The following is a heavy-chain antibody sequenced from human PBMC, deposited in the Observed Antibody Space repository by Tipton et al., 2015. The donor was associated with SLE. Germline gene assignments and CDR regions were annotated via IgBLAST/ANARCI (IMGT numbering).Heavy chain of an antibody. Sequence: TLSLTCEVSGGSVSSRTYSWGWIRQPPGKGLEWIGYIYHTGSTYYNPSLKSRVTISVDKSKNHFSLKLTSVTAADTAVYYCARSHLEWSHVFDYWDQGTLVTVAS. CDR3: ARSHLEWSHVFDY. CDR2: IYHTGST. V-gene: IGHV4-30-2*01. CDR1: GGSVSSRTYS. D-gene: IGHD3-3*01. J-gene: IGHJ4*02.